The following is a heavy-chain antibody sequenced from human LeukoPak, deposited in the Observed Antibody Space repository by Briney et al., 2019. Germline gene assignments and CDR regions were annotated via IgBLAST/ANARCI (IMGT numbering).Heavy chain of an antibody. CDR1: GFTFSSYA. J-gene: IGHJ4*02. CDR2: ISGSGGST. Sequence: GGSLRLSCAASGFTFSSYAMSWVRQAPGKGLEWVSAISGSGGSTNYADSVKGRFTISRDNPKNTLYLQMNSLRAEDTAVYYCAKDHYYDSSGYTFFDYWGQGTLVTVSS. D-gene: IGHD3-22*01. CDR3: AKDHYYDSSGYTFFDY. V-gene: IGHV3-23*01.